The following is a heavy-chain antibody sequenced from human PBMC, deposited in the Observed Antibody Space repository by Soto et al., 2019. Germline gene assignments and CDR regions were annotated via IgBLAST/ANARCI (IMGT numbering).Heavy chain of an antibody. CDR3: ARHRCSSPSCYVYYNYYGMDV. V-gene: IGHV4-39*01. J-gene: IGHJ6*02. D-gene: IGHD2-2*01. CDR2: IYYSGTT. CDR1: GGSISSTSYY. Sequence: LSLTCSVSGGSISSTSYYWGWIRQPPGKGLEWIGTIYYSGTTYYNPSLRSRVTISVDTSQNQFSLKLSSVTAADTAVYYCARHRCSSPSCYVYYNYYGMDVWGQGTTVTVSS.